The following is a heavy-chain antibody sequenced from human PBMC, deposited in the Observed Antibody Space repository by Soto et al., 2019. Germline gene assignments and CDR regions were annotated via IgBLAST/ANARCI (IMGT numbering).Heavy chain of an antibody. D-gene: IGHD5-12*01. CDR3: ARGKGDGYNPYYYYYGMYV. V-gene: IGHV1-69*06. Sequence: QVQLVQSGAEVKKPGSSVKVSCKASGGTFSSYAISWVRQAPVQGLEWMGGVIPIFGTANYAQKFQGRVTITADKSTSTAYMELSSLRAEDTAVYYCARGKGDGYNPYYYYYGMYVWGQGTTVTGSS. CDR2: VIPIFGTA. J-gene: IGHJ6*02. CDR1: GGTFSSYA.